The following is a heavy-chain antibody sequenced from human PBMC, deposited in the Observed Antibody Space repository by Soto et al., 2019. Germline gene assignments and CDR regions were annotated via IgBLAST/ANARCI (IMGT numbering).Heavy chain of an antibody. V-gene: IGHV1-69*17. CDR1: GGKFNNYS. CDR3: ARGFSGVVGFFFGMDV. D-gene: IGHD3-3*01. CDR2: IIPDFDLI. J-gene: IGHJ6*02. Sequence: QLVQSGAEVKKPGSSVRVSCKASGGKFNNYSVNWVRQAPGQGLEWMGGIIPDFDLIKYELKFQDRLAISADKSTNTAYMDLNSLRSEDTAVYYCARGFSGVVGFFFGMDVWGQGTTVIVSS.